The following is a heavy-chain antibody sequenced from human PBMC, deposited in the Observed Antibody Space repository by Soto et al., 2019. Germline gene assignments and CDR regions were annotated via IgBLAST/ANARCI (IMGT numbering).Heavy chain of an antibody. D-gene: IGHD2-2*01. Sequence: QVQLQESGPGLVKPSETLSLTCAVSGYSISSGYYWGWIRQPPGKGLEWIGSIYHSGSTYYNPSLKSRVTISVDTSKNQFSPKLSSVTAADTAVYYCARDRGLPSSWIDYWGQGTLVTVSS. CDR3: ARDRGLPSSWIDY. V-gene: IGHV4-38-2*02. J-gene: IGHJ4*02. CDR1: GYSISSGYY. CDR2: IYHSGST.